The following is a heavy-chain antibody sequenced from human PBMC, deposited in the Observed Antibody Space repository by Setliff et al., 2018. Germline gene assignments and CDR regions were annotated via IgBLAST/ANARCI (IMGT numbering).Heavy chain of an antibody. CDR1: GYTFTDFY. J-gene: IGHJ4*02. V-gene: IGHV1-2*02. D-gene: IGHD2-21*01. Sequence: ASVKVSCKTSGYTFTDFYIQWVRQAPGQGLEWMGWINPYTGDTDYAPKFQGRVTMTRDTSIKTAYLEVNGLTSDDTAVYYCVTPFCAGATCPPSWGQGTQVTVSS. CDR2: INPYTGDT. CDR3: VTPFCAGATCPPS.